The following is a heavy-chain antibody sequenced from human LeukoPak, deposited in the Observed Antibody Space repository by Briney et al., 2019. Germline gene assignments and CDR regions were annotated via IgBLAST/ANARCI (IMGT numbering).Heavy chain of an antibody. CDR1: GGSFSGYY. CDR2: INHSGST. CDR3: ARNRPLDDYSNYVGWFDP. D-gene: IGHD4-11*01. V-gene: IGHV4-34*01. J-gene: IGHJ5*02. Sequence: SETLSLTCAVYGGSFSGYYWSWIRQPPGKGLEWIGEINHSGSTNYNPSLKSRVTISVDTSKNQFSLKLSSVTAADTAVYYCARNRPLDDYSNYVGWFDPWGQGTLVTVSS.